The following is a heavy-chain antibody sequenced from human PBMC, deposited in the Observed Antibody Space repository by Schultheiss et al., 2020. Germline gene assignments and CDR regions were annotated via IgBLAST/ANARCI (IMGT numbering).Heavy chain of an antibody. D-gene: IGHD6-6*01. V-gene: IGHV4-59*01. CDR1: GGPISSYY. CDR3: ARASSSQRTNYYYGMDV. CDR2: IYYSGST. Sequence: SETLSLTCTVSGGPISSYYWNWIRQPPGKGLEWNGYIYYSGSTNYNPSLKSRVTISVDTSKNQFSLKLSSVTAADASVYYCARASSSQRTNYYYGMDVWGQGATVTVSS. J-gene: IGHJ6*02.